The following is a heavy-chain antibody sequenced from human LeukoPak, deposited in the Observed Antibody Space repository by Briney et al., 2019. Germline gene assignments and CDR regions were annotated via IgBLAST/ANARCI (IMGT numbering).Heavy chain of an antibody. D-gene: IGHD6-19*01. Sequence: MTSETLSLTCTVSGGSISGWYWSWIRQPPGKGLEWIGYIYGSGNTNYNPSLKSRVTMSIDTSKNQFSLKLTSVTAADTATYYCARETSLAGFASGLGFNYWGQGILVTVSS. CDR3: ARETSLAGFASGLGFNY. J-gene: IGHJ4*02. CDR1: GGSISGWY. V-gene: IGHV4-59*01. CDR2: IYGSGNT.